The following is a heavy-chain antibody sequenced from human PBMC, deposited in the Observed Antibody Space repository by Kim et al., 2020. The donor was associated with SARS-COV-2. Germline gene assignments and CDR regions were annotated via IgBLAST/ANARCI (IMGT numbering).Heavy chain of an antibody. CDR1: GYTFSNYH. D-gene: IGHD6-13*01. J-gene: IGHJ4*02. Sequence: ASVKVSCKTSGYTFSNYHMHWVRQAPGHGLEWLGTINPNAGSTSYAQSFQGRLTMTRDTSTSTVYMELSSLRSEDTAIYYCARDRTSSWTWDFWGQGTLVTVSS. V-gene: IGHV1-46*01. CDR3: ARDRTSSWTWDF. CDR2: INPNAGST.